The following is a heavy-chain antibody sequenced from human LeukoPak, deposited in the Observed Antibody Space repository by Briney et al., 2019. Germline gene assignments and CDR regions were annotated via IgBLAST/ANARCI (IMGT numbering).Heavy chain of an antibody. CDR3: ARPMVRGVISPLDY. Sequence: SETLSLTCTVSGGSISSYYWSWIRQPPGKGLEWIGYIYYSGSTNYNPSLKSRVTISVDTSKNQFSLKLSSVTAADTAVYYCARPMVRGVISPLDYWGQGTLVTVSS. D-gene: IGHD3-10*01. CDR2: IYYSGST. V-gene: IGHV4-59*08. CDR1: GGSISSYY. J-gene: IGHJ4*02.